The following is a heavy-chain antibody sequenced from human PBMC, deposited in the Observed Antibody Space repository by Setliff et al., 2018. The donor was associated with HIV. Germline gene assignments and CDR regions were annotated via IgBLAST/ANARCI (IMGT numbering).Heavy chain of an antibody. V-gene: IGHV1-46*01. CDR1: GYSFTSYY. Sequence: ASVKVSCKASGYSFTSYYVHWVRQAPGQGLEWMGIINPSGGTTSYAQKFQGRVTMTRDTSTSTVYMELSSLRSEDTAVYYCARGWEARADYYDTSGQAQYFQHWGQGTLVTVSS. CDR2: INPSGGTT. J-gene: IGHJ1*01. CDR3: ARGWEARADYYDTSGQAQYFQH. D-gene: IGHD3-22*01.